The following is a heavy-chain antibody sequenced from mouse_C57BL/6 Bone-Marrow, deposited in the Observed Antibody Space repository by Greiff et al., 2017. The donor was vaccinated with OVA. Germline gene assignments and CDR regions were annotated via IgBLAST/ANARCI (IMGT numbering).Heavy chain of an antibody. D-gene: IGHD2-3*01. CDR2: IWSGGST. Sequence: QVQLQQSGPGLVQPSQSLSITCTVSGFSLTSYGVHWVRQSPGKGLEWLGVIWSGGSTDYNAAFISRLSISKDNSKSQVFFKMNSLQADDTAIYYCARKGMAPYWYFDVWGTGTTVTVSS. J-gene: IGHJ1*03. CDR3: ARKGMAPYWYFDV. V-gene: IGHV2-2*01. CDR1: GFSLTSYG.